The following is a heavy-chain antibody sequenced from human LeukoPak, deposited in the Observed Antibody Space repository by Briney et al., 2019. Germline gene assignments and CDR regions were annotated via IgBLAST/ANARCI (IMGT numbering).Heavy chain of an antibody. D-gene: IGHD3-3*01. J-gene: IGHJ4*02. CDR2: ISGSGGST. CDR1: GFTFSSYA. V-gene: IGHV3-23*01. CDR3: AKDTGNYDFWSGYYGYFDY. Sequence: GGSLRLSCAAPGFTFSSYAMSWVRQAPGKGLEWVSAISGSGGSTYHADSVKGRFTISRDNSKNTLYLQMNSLRAEDTAVYYCAKDTGNYDFWSGYYGYFDYWGQGTLVTVSS.